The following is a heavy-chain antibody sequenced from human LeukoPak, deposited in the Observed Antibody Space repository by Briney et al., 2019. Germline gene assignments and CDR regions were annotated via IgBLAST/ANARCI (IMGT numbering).Heavy chain of an antibody. CDR3: AFNNNFKY. CDR1: GLSFSGQW. Sequence: GGSLRLSCTAPGLSFSGQWMNWVRQSPGQGLEWVANIKYDGSEKYYVDSVKGRFTISREDAKNSLSLQMDSVRPEDTAVYYCAFNNNFKYWGQGTLVIVSS. V-gene: IGHV3-7*01. J-gene: IGHJ4*02. D-gene: IGHD1/OR15-1a*01. CDR2: IKYDGSEK.